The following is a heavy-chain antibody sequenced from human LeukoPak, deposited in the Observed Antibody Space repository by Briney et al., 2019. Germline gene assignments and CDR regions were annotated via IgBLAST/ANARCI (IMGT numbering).Heavy chain of an antibody. CDR2: IYYSGST. D-gene: IGHD6-19*01. V-gene: IGHV4-59*01. CDR3: ARGGSGWYDPNWFDP. J-gene: IGHJ5*02. CDR1: GDSISSYY. Sequence: PSETLSLTCTVSGDSISSYYWSWIRQPPGKGLEWIGYIYYSGSTNYNPSLKSRVTISVDTSKNQFSLKLSSVTAADTAVYYCARGGSGWYDPNWFDPWGQGTLVTVSS.